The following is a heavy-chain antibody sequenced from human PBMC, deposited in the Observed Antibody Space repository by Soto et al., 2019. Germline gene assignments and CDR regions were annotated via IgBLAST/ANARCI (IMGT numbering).Heavy chain of an antibody. CDR2: IYPSDSDT. CDR1: GYSFTNYW. Sequence: GESLKISCKGSGYSFTNYWIGWVRQMPGKGLEWMGLIYPSDSDTRYSPSFRGQVTISADKSINTAYLQWGSLKASDTAMYYCVRLSATGSQTFDSWGPGILVTVSS. CDR3: VRLSATGSQTFDS. J-gene: IGHJ4*02. D-gene: IGHD3-16*02. V-gene: IGHV5-51*01.